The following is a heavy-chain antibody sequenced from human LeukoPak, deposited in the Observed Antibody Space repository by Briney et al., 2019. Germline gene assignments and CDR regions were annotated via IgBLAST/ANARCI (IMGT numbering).Heavy chain of an antibody. CDR1: GYTFGDHW. CDR3: AKDMGLGSYSGGFDY. CDR2: INQDGSEN. V-gene: IGHV3-7*01. J-gene: IGHJ4*02. Sequence: GGSLRVSCVDSGYTFGDHWMSWVHQAPGKGLEWVANINQDGSENFYADSLRGRFTISRDNAMKSLFLQIDSLRAEDTAVYYCAKDMGLGSYSGGFDYWGQGTLVTVSS. D-gene: IGHD1-26*01.